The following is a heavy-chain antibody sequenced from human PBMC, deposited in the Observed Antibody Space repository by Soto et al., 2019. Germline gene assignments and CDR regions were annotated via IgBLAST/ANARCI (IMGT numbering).Heavy chain of an antibody. Sequence: GASVKVSCKASGYTFTCYYMHWVRQAPGQGLEWMGWINPNSGGTNYAQKFQGWVTMTRDTSISTAYMELSRLRSDDTAVYYCARAIQLWSHFDYWGQGTLVTVSS. CDR1: GYTFTCYY. CDR3: ARAIQLWSHFDY. CDR2: INPNSGGT. D-gene: IGHD5-18*01. J-gene: IGHJ4*02. V-gene: IGHV1-2*04.